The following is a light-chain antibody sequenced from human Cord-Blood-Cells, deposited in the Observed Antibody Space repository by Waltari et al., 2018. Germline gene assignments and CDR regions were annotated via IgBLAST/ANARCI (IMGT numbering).Light chain of an antibody. Sequence: QSALTQPASVSGYPGPSITISCTGTSSDVGSSNLVSWYQQHPGKAPKLMIYEGSKRPSGVSNRFSGSKSGNTASLTISGLQAEDEADYYCCSYAGSSNWVFGGGTKLTVL. J-gene: IGLJ3*02. CDR2: EGS. CDR1: SSDVGSSNL. CDR3: CSYAGSSNWV. V-gene: IGLV2-23*01.